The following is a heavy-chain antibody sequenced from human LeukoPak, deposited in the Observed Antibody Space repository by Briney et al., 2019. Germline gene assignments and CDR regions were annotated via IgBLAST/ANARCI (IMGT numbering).Heavy chain of an antibody. CDR2: IRYDGSNK. D-gene: IGHD3-3*01. CDR3: ARYDSDAFDI. J-gene: IGHJ3*02. V-gene: IGHV3-30*02. CDR1: GFTFSSYA. Sequence: GGSLRLSCAASGFTFSSYAMSWVRQAPGKGLEWVAFIRYDGSNKYYADSVEDRFTISRDNSKNTLYLQMNSLRAEDTAVYYCARYDSDAFDIWGQGTMVTVSS.